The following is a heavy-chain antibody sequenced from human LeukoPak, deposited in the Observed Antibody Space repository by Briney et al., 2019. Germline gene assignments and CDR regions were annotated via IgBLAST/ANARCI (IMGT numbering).Heavy chain of an antibody. CDR3: ARQKCTSTSCLTKNAFDI. CDR2: IYTSGST. Sequence: SETLSLTCTVSGSISSYYWSWIRQPPGKGLEWIGYIYTSGSTNYNPSLKSRVTISVDTSKNQFSLDLSSVTASDTAVYYCARQKCTSTSCLTKNAFDIWGQGTMVTVSS. V-gene: IGHV4-4*09. D-gene: IGHD2-2*01. J-gene: IGHJ3*02. CDR1: GSISSYY.